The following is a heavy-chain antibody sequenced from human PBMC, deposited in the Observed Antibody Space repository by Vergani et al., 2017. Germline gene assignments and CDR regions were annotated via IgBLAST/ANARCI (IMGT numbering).Heavy chain of an antibody. V-gene: IGHV4-39*01. J-gene: IGHJ6*03. D-gene: IGHD6-13*01. CDR3: ARHKEQLVPGNYYYYYYMDV. CDR1: GGSIRSTFYY. Sequence: QLQLQESDPGLVKPSETLSLTCTVSGGSIRSTFYYWGWIRQPPGKGLEWFGTIYYSGSTYYNPSLKRRVTISVDTSKNQFSLKLNSVTAADTAVYYCARHKEQLVPGNYYYYYYMDVWGKGTTVTVSS. CDR2: IYYSGST.